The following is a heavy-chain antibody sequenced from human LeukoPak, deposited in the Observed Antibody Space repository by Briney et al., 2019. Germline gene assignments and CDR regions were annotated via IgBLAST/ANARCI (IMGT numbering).Heavy chain of an antibody. Sequence: NPGGSLRLSCAASGFTFSSYSMNWVRQAPGKGLEWVSSISSSSSYIYYADSVKGRFTISRDNAKNSLYLQMNSLRAEDTAVYYCARNMATSPGLDYWGQGTLVTVSS. CDR2: ISSSSSYI. J-gene: IGHJ4*02. D-gene: IGHD5-24*01. V-gene: IGHV3-21*01. CDR1: GFTFSSYS. CDR3: ARNMATSPGLDY.